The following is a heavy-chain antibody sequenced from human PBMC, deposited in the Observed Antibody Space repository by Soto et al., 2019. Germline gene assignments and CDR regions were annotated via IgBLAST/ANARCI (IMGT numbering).Heavy chain of an antibody. CDR3: ARDPQQGPYYCDMDV. D-gene: IGHD6-19*01. CDR1: GGTFSSYT. Sequence: QVQLVQSGAAVKKPGSSVKVSCKASGGTFSSYTISWVRQAPGQGLEWMGRIIPILGIANYAQKFQGRVTITADKSTSTAYMERSSLRSEDTAVYYCARDPQQGPYYCDMDVWGKGTTVTVSS. CDR2: IIPILGIA. V-gene: IGHV1-69*08. J-gene: IGHJ6*03.